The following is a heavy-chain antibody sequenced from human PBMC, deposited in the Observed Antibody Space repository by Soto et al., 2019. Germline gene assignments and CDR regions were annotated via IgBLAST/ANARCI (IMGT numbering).Heavy chain of an antibody. CDR2: INPNNGVT. CDR1: GYMFTGFY. J-gene: IGHJ4*02. D-gene: IGHD6-19*01. CDR3: AAAAIPVAGRHPDF. V-gene: IGHV1-2*02. Sequence: QVQLVQSGAEVKRPGASVKVSCKASGYMFTGFYLHWVRQAPGQGLEGMGWINPNNGVTTYAKNFQGRVTMTRDSSTSTAYMELSSLRSDDTAVYFCAAAAIPVAGRHPDFWGQGTVVTVS.